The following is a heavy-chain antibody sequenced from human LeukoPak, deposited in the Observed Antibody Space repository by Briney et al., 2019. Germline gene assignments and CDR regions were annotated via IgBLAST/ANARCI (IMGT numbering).Heavy chain of an antibody. CDR1: GFTFSYYS. CDR2: ISRSSSAI. Sequence: GGSLRLSCAASGFTFSYYSMNWVRQAPGKGLEWVSYISRSSSAIYYADSVKGRFTISRDNAKKSLALQMNSLRAEDTAVYYCARVEYSYGPNFDYWGQGTLVTVSS. J-gene: IGHJ4*02. V-gene: IGHV3-48*04. CDR3: ARVEYSYGPNFDY. D-gene: IGHD5-18*01.